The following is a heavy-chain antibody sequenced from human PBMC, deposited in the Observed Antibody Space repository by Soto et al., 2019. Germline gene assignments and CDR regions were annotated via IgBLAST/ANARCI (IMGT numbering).Heavy chain of an antibody. J-gene: IGHJ4*02. CDR3: ARLAIYGSGSYYDPEPFDY. CDR2: IYYSGSI. Sequence: SETLSLTCTVSGGSISSYYWSWIRQPPGKGLEWIGSIYYSGSIYYNPSLKSRVTISVDTSKNQFSLKLSSVTAADTAVYYCARLAIYGSGSYYDPEPFDYWGQGTLVTVSS. CDR1: GGSISSYY. D-gene: IGHD3-10*01. V-gene: IGHV4-59*05.